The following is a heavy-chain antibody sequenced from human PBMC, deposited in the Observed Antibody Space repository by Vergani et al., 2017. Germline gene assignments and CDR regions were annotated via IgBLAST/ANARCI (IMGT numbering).Heavy chain of an antibody. D-gene: IGHD6-13*01. Sequence: QVQLQESGPGLVKPSQTLSLTCTVSGGSISSGSYYWSWIRQPAGKGLEWIGSIYYSGSTYYNPSLKSRVTISVDTSKNQFSLKLSSVTAADTAVYYCAREPASSSWYVGWYFDLWGRGTLVTVSS. CDR2: IYYSGST. V-gene: IGHV4-39*07. CDR3: AREPASSSWYVGWYFDL. J-gene: IGHJ2*01. CDR1: GGSISSGSYY.